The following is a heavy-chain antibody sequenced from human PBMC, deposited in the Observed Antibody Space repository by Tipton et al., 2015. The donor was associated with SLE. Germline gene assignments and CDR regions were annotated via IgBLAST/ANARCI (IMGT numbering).Heavy chain of an antibody. J-gene: IGHJ3*02. CDR3: ARVTTVTSFPDAFDI. V-gene: IGHV3-53*01. D-gene: IGHD4-17*01. CDR2: IYSGGST. Sequence: GSLRLSCAASGFTVSSNYMSWVRQAPGKGLEWVSVIYSGGSTYYADSVKGRFTISRDNSKNTLYLQMNSLRAEDTAVYYCARVTTVTSFPDAFDIWGQGTMVTVSS. CDR1: GFTVSSNY.